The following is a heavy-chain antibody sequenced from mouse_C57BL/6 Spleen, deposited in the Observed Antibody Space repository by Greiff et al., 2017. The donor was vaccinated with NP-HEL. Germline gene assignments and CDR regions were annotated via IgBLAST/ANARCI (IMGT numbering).Heavy chain of an antibody. D-gene: IGHD2-4*01. CDR1: GYTFTSYW. CDR3: ARTGYDYDY. Sequence: VQLQQPGAELVKPGASVKLSCKASGYTFTSYWMQWVKQRPGQGLEWIGEIDPSDSYTNYNQKFKGQATLTVDTSSSTAYMQLSSLTSEDSAVYYCARTGYDYDYWGQGTTLTVSS. V-gene: IGHV1-50*01. J-gene: IGHJ2*01. CDR2: IDPSDSYT.